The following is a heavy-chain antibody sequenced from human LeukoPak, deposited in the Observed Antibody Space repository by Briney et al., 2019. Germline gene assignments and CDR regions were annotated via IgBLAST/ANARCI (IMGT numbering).Heavy chain of an antibody. Sequence: GASVKVSCKASGYTFAGYYMHWVRQAPGQGLEWMGGIIPIFGTANYAQKFQGRVTITTDESTSTAYMELSSLRSEDTAVYYCARGGCSSTSCYLDYWGQGTLVTVSS. CDR1: GYTFAGYY. J-gene: IGHJ4*02. D-gene: IGHD2-2*01. CDR3: ARGGCSSTSCYLDY. V-gene: IGHV1-69*05. CDR2: IIPIFGTA.